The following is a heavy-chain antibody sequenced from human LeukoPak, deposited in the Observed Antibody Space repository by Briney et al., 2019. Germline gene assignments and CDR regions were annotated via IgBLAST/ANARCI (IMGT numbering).Heavy chain of an antibody. CDR1: GGSISSYY. Sequence: SETLSLTCTVSGGSISSYYWSWIRQPAGKGLEGIGRIYTSGSTNYNPSLKSRVTMSVDTSKNQFSLKLSSVTAADTAVYYCARDHSAVAGTWFDPWGQGTLVTVSS. CDR3: ARDHSAVAGTWFDP. CDR2: IYTSGST. V-gene: IGHV4-4*07. J-gene: IGHJ5*02. D-gene: IGHD6-19*01.